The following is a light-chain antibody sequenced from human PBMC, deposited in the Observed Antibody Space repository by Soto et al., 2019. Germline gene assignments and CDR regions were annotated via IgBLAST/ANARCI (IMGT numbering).Light chain of an antibody. CDR3: QQSYSTPLT. Sequence: DIQMTQSPSTLSASAGDRVTITCRASQSISSYLTWYQQKPGKAPKLLIYAASSLQSGVPSRFSGSGSGTDFTLTSSSLQPEDFATYYCQQSYSTPLTFGGGTKVDIK. J-gene: IGKJ4*01. CDR2: AAS. CDR1: QSISSY. V-gene: IGKV1-39*01.